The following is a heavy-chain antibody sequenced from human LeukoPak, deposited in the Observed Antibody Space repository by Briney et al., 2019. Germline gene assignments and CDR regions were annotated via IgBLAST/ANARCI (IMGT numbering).Heavy chain of an antibody. D-gene: IGHD5-18*01. CDR1: GGSISSGDYY. CDR3: ARVDTAMVFNWFDP. Sequence: PSETLSLTCTVSGGSISSGDYYWSWIRQPPGKGLEWIGYIYYSGSTNYNPSLKSRVTISVDTSKNQFSLKLSSVTAADTAVYYCARVDTAMVFNWFDPWGQGTLVTVSS. CDR2: IYYSGST. V-gene: IGHV4-61*08. J-gene: IGHJ5*02.